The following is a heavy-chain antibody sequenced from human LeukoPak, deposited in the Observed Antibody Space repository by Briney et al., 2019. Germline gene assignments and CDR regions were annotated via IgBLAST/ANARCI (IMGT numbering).Heavy chain of an antibody. CDR2: ISGSGADT. Sequence: GGSLRLSCAASGFTFSNYAMSWVRQAPGKGLEWVSAISGSGADTYYADSLEGRFTISRDYSKNTLYLQMNSLRAEDMAVYYCAKVLDFWSASLDYWGQGTLVTVSS. CDR3: AKVLDFWSASLDY. V-gene: IGHV3-23*01. J-gene: IGHJ4*02. D-gene: IGHD3-3*01. CDR1: GFTFSNYA.